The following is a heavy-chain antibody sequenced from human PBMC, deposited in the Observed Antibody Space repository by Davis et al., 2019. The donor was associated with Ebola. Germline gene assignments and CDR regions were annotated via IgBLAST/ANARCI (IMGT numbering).Heavy chain of an antibody. J-gene: IGHJ6*02. CDR3: ARGTSAYYYGMDV. V-gene: IGHV3-23*01. CDR2: ISGSGGST. CDR1: GFTFDDYG. D-gene: IGHD1-1*01. Sequence: GESLKISCAASGFTFDDYGMSWVRQAPGKGLEWVSAISGSGGSTYYADSVKGRFTISRHNSKNTLYLQMNSLRAEDTAVYYCARGTSAYYYGMDVWGQGTTVTVSS.